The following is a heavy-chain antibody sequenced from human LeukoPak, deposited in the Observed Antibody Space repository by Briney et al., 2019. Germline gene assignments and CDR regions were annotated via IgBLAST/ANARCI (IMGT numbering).Heavy chain of an antibody. V-gene: IGHV4-59*01. Sequence: PSETLSLTCTVSGGSISSYYWGWIRQPPGKGLEWIGYIYYSGSTNYNPSLKSRVTISVDTSKNQFSLKLSSVTAADTAVYYCARERISCSSTSCYNWFDPWGQGTLVTVSS. J-gene: IGHJ5*02. CDR3: ARERISCSSTSCYNWFDP. CDR1: GGSISSYY. CDR2: IYYSGST. D-gene: IGHD2-2*01.